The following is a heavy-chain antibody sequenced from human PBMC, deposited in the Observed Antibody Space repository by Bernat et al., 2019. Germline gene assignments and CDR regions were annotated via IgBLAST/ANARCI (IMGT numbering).Heavy chain of an antibody. J-gene: IGHJ2*01. CDR1: GFTFSSYG. D-gene: IGHD2-15*01. V-gene: IGHV3-33*01. CDR2: IWYDGSNK. CDR3: AREFISALGYCRGGSCYRYFDL. Sequence: QVQLVESGGGVVQPGRSLRLSCAASGFTFSSYGMHWVRQAPGKGLEWVAVIWYDGSNKYYADSVKGRFTISRDNSKNTLYLQMNSLRAEDTAVYYCAREFISALGYCRGGSCYRYFDLWGRGTLVTVSS.